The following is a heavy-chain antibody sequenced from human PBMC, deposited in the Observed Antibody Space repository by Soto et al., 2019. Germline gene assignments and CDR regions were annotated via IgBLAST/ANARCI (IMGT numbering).Heavy chain of an antibody. J-gene: IGHJ6*02. Sequence: GESLKISCKGSGYSLTSYWISWVRQMPGKGLEWMGRIDPSDSYTNYSPSFQGHVTISADKSISTAYLQWSSLKASDTAMYYCARLHLSSSWDYYYYGMDVWGQGTTVTVSS. V-gene: IGHV5-10-1*01. CDR3: ARLHLSSSWDYYYYGMDV. CDR1: GYSLTSYW. D-gene: IGHD6-13*01. CDR2: IDPSDSYT.